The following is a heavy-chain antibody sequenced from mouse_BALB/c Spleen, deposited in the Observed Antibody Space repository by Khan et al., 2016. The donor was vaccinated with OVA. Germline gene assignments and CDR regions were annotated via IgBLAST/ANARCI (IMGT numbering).Heavy chain of an antibody. V-gene: IGHV3-2*02. D-gene: IGHD1-1*01. J-gene: IGHJ2*01. Sequence: EVQLQESGPGLVKPSQSLSLTCTVTGYSITSGYAWSWIRQFPENKLEWMGYISYSGVTSYTPSLKSRISITRDTSKNQFFLQLNSVTTEDTATYYCARGNYYGYYFDYWGQGTTLTVSS. CDR1: GYSITSGYA. CDR3: ARGNYYGYYFDY. CDR2: ISYSGVT.